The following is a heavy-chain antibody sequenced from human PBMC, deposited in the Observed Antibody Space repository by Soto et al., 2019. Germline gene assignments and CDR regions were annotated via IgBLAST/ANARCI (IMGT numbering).Heavy chain of an antibody. Sequence: QVQLQESGPGLVKPSGTLSLTCAVSGGSISSSNWWSWVRQPPGKGLEWIGEIYHSGSTNYNPSRKSRVTISVDKSKNQSSLKLSSVTAADTAVYYCARVQAAGTMYHYFDYWGQGTLVTVSS. J-gene: IGHJ4*02. CDR3: ARVQAAGTMYHYFDY. CDR2: IYHSGST. V-gene: IGHV4-4*02. CDR1: GGSISSSNW. D-gene: IGHD6-13*01.